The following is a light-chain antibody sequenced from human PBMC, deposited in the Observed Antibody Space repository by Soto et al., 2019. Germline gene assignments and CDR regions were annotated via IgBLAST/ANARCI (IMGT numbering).Light chain of an antibody. CDR3: QQRNIWPPVT. CDR1: QSLTSNY. Sequence: EVARFPGTLSLCPGGHPTLPCRASQSLTSNYIAWYQQKPAQPPSPLIYGAFNRGAGIPARFSGSGSGTDFTLTISSLEPEDSAVYYCQQRNIWPPVTFGQGTRLEIK. V-gene: IGKV3-11*01. J-gene: IGKJ5*01. CDR2: GAF.